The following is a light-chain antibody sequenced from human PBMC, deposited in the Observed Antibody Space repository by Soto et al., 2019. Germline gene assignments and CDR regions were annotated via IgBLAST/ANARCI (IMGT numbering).Light chain of an antibody. CDR2: GNN. CDR3: AAWDGSLNNVL. CDR1: GSSIGTNT. J-gene: IGLJ2*01. V-gene: IGLV1-44*01. Sequence: QAVVTQPPSASGTPGQRVIISCSGSGSSIGTNTVNWYRQLPGTAPKLLIYGNNKRPSGVPDRFSGSKSGTSASLAISGLQSEDEADYYCAAWDGSLNNVLFGGGTKLTVL.